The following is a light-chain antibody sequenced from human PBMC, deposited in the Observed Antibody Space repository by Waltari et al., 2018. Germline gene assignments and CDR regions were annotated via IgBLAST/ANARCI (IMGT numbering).Light chain of an antibody. CDR1: QSVSSSY. CDR3: QQYGSSPGYT. J-gene: IGKJ2*01. Sequence: EIVLTQSPGTLSLSPGERATLSCRASQSVSSSYLAWYQQKPGQAPRLLIDGASTRATGIQDRFSGSGSGTDFTLTISRLEPEDFAVYYCQQYGSSPGYTFGQGTKLEIK. CDR2: GAS. V-gene: IGKV3-20*01.